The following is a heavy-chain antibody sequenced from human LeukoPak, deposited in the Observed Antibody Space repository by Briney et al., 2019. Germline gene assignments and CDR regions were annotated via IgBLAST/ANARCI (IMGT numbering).Heavy chain of an antibody. CDR1: GFTFSSYW. CDR3: ARGGGLDV. V-gene: IGHV3-7*03. D-gene: IGHD3-16*01. CDR2: INHNGNVN. Sequence: GGSLRLSCAASGFTFSSYWMNWARQAAEKGLEWVASINHNGNVNYYVDSVKGRFTISRDNAKNSLYLQMSNLRAEDTAVYFCARGGGLDVWGQGATVTVSS. J-gene: IGHJ6*02.